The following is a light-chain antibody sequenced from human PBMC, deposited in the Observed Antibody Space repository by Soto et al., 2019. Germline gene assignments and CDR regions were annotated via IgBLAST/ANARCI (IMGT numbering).Light chain of an antibody. Sequence: QIPPSPCCRRALQGDRVTLPCRASQSISNYFYSYQQKPREPPKCLIYAASSLESGVPSRFSGSGSGTDFTLPISSLQPEDCATYYCQQNYRTLWTLGQGTKVDIK. CDR3: QQNYRTLWT. CDR1: QSISNY. V-gene: IGKV1-39*01. CDR2: AAS. J-gene: IGKJ1*01.